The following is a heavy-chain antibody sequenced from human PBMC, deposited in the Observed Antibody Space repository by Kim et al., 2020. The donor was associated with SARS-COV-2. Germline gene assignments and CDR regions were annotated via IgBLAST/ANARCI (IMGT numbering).Heavy chain of an antibody. Sequence: GGSLRLSCAASGFTFDDYAMHWVRQAPGKGLEWVSGISWNSGSIGYADSVKGRFTISRDNAKNSLYLQMNSLRAEDTALYYCAKDASSSSPDSRYGMDVWGQGTTVTVSS. CDR3: AKDASSSSPDSRYGMDV. CDR2: ISWNSGSI. V-gene: IGHV3-9*01. J-gene: IGHJ6*02. D-gene: IGHD6-13*01. CDR1: GFTFDDYA.